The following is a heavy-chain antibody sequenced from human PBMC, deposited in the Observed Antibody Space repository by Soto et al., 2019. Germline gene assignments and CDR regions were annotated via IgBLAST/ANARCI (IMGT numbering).Heavy chain of an antibody. CDR1: GYSFATYG. J-gene: IGHJ5*02. CDR3: ATEPIYYNDGSGYYPLGS. D-gene: IGHD3-22*01. V-gene: IGHV1-18*04. Sequence: QVQLVQSGAEVKKPGASVKVSCKASGYSFATYGFSWVRQAPGQGLECVGWISAHNGDTHYSQKFQGRVTLTTDTSTNTGYMELRSLSSDDTAVYFCATEPIYYNDGSGYYPLGSWGQGTLVTVSS. CDR2: ISAHNGDT.